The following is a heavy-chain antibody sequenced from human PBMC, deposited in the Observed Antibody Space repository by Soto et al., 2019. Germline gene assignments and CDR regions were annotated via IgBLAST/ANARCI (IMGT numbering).Heavy chain of an antibody. Sequence: GGSLRLSCAASGFTFSSYWMSWVRQAPGKGLEWVANIKQDGSEKYYVDSVKGRFTISRDNAKNSLYLQMNSLRAEDTAVYYCARAAPAMATTYYFDYWGQGTLVTVSS. D-gene: IGHD5-18*01. V-gene: IGHV3-7*01. CDR1: GFTFSSYW. CDR3: ARAAPAMATTYYFDY. CDR2: IKQDGSEK. J-gene: IGHJ4*02.